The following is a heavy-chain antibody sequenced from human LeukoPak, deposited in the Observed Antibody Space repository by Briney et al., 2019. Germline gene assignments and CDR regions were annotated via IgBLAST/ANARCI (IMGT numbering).Heavy chain of an antibody. V-gene: IGHV6-1*01. CDR1: GDSVSSNSAA. J-gene: IGHJ4*02. Sequence: SQTLSLTCGISGDSVSSNSAAWNWTRQSPSSGLGWLGRTYYRSNWNNDYAVSVKSRITINADTSKIQLSLQLNSMTPEDTAVYYCARDPQQPGMLMYWGQGALVTVS. CDR3: ARDPQQPGMLMY. CDR2: TYYRSNWNN. D-gene: IGHD6-13*01.